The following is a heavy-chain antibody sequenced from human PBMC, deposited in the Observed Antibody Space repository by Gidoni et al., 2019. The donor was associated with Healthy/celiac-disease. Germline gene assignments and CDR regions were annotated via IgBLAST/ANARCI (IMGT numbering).Heavy chain of an antibody. CDR2: IKQDGSEK. CDR3: AREGNPYLSLYPSGGSFPSPDAFDI. Sequence: EVQLVESGGGLVQPGGSLRLPCAASGFTFSSYWMSWVRQAPGKGLEWVANIKQDGSEKYYVDSVKGRFTISRDNAKNSLYLQMNSLRAEDTAVYYCAREGNPYLSLYPSGGSFPSPDAFDIWGQGTMVTVSS. D-gene: IGHD1-26*01. CDR1: GFTFSSYW. J-gene: IGHJ3*02. V-gene: IGHV3-7*01.